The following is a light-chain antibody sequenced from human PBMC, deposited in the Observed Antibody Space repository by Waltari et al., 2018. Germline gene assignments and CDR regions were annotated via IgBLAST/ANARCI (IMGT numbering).Light chain of an antibody. CDR3: AAWEDSLNGYV. CDR2: SNN. CDR1: SSNIGSNT. J-gene: IGLJ1*01. V-gene: IGLV1-44*01. Sequence: QSVLTQPPSASGTPGQRVTISCSGSSSNIGSNTVNWYQQLPGTAPKLLISSNNQRPAGLPDRFSGSKSGTSASLAISGLQSEDEADYYCAAWEDSLNGYVFGTGTKVTVL.